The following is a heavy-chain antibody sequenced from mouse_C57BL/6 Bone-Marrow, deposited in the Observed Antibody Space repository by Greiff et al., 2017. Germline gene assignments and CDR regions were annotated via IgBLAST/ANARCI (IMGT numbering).Heavy chain of an antibody. CDR1: GYSFTGYF. Sequence: EVMLVESGPELVKPGDSVKISCKASGYSFTGYFMNWVMQSHGKSLEWIGRINPYNGDTFYNQKFKGKATLTVDKSSSTAHMELRSLTSEDSAVYYCARYGNFLDYWGQGTTLTVSS. J-gene: IGHJ2*01. D-gene: IGHD1-1*01. CDR3: ARYGNFLDY. CDR2: INPYNGDT. V-gene: IGHV1-20*01.